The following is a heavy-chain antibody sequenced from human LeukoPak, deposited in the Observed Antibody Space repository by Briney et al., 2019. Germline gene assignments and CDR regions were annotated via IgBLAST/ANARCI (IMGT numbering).Heavy chain of an antibody. CDR2: ISYEGSTK. Sequence: GRSLRLSCAASGFPFRTYAMHWVRQAPGKGLEWVSVISYEGSTKYYADSVKGRFTISRDNSNNALSLQMNSLRAEDTAVYYCARAHAEQWLVSALWGQGTLVTVSS. J-gene: IGHJ4*02. CDR3: ARAHAEQWLVSAL. D-gene: IGHD6-19*01. V-gene: IGHV3-30-3*01. CDR1: GFPFRTYA.